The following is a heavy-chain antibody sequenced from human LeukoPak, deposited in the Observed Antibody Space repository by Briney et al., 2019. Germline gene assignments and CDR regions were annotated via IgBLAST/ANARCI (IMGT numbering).Heavy chain of an antibody. CDR2: ISSSSSYI. J-gene: IGHJ1*01. Sequence: GGSLRLSCAASGFTFSSYEMNWVRQAPGKGLEWVSSISSSSSYIYYADSVKGRFTISRDNAKNSLYLHMNSLRADDTAVYYCAREHCGSPTCGNWGQGTLVTVSS. D-gene: IGHD2-2*01. CDR3: AREHCGSPTCGN. CDR1: GFTFSSYE. V-gene: IGHV3-21*01.